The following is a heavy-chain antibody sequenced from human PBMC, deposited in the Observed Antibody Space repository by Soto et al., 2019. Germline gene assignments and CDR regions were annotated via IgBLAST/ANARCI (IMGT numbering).Heavy chain of an antibody. CDR2: IDYNGST. D-gene: IGHD6-25*01. V-gene: IGHV4-31*03. Sequence: QVQLQESGPGLVKPSQTLSLTCTVSGGSISSGGYHWSWIRQHPGKGLEWIGYIDYNGSTYYNPSLKSRVTISVDTSKNQFSLKLSSVTAADTAMYYCARFQRYYGLDVWGQGTTVTVSS. CDR1: GGSISSGGYH. CDR3: ARFQRYYGLDV. J-gene: IGHJ6*02.